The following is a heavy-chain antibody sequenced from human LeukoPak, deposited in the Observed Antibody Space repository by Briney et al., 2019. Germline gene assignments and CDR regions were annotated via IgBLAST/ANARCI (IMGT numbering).Heavy chain of an antibody. CDR1: GYTFTSSG. CDR2: ISGYNGNT. D-gene: IGHD3-10*01. J-gene: IGHJ4*02. CDR3: ARDAPYPLWFGELLTTSFDY. Sequence: ASVKVSCKASGYTFTSSGISWVRQAPGQGLEWMGWISGYNGNTKYAQKAQGRVTMTTDTSTSTAYMEVRSLRSDDTAVYYCARDAPYPLWFGELLTTSFDYWGQGTLVTVSS. V-gene: IGHV1-18*01.